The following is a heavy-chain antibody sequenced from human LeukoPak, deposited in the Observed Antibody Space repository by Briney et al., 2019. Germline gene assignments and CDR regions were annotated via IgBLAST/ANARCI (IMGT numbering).Heavy chain of an antibody. J-gene: IGHJ4*02. CDR2: ISWNSGSI. D-gene: IGHD4-23*01. CDR1: GFMFDDCA. CDR3: AKAEGFFGGYYDH. V-gene: IGHV3-9*01. Sequence: GRSLRLSCAASGFMFDDCAMHWVRQAPGKGLEWVSGISWNSGSIDYADSVKGRFTISRDNAKNSLYLQMNSLRAEDTAFYYCAKAEGFFGGYYDHWGQGTLVTVSS.